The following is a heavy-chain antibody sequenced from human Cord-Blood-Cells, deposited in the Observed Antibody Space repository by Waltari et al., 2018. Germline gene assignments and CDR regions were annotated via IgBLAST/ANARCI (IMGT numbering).Heavy chain of an antibody. D-gene: IGHD6-13*01. CDR1: GGSFSGYY. Sequence: LSLTCAVYGGSFSGYYWSWIRQPPGKGLEWIGEINHSGSTNYNPSLKSRVTISVDTSKNQFSLKLSSVTAADTAVYYCARAGAAAGRSFDYWGQGTLVTVSS. CDR3: ARAGAAAGRSFDY. J-gene: IGHJ4*02. CDR2: INHSGST. V-gene: IGHV4-34*01.